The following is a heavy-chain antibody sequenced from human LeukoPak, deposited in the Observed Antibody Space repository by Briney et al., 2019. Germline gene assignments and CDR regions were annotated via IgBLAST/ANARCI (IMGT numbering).Heavy chain of an antibody. CDR3: ARGGPYSSGWESPDP. CDR1: GFTFSSYE. CDR2: ISSSGSTI. V-gene: IGHV3-48*03. D-gene: IGHD6-19*01. Sequence: PGGSLRLSCAASGFTFSSYEMNWVRQAPGKGLEWVSYISSSGSTIYYADSVKGRFTISRDNAKNSLYLQMNSLRAEDTAVYYCARGGPYSSGWESPDPWGQGTLVTVSS. J-gene: IGHJ5*02.